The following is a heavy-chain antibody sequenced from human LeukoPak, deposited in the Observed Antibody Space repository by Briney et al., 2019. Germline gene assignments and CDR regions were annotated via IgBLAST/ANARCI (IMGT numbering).Heavy chain of an antibody. CDR1: GGSISSSSYY. D-gene: IGHD6-19*01. J-gene: IGHJ3*02. Sequence: SETLSLTCTVSGGSISSSSYYWGWIRQPPGKGLEWIGSIYYSGSTYYNPSPKSRVTISVDTSKNQFSLKLSSVTAADTAVYYCARTVADPYDAFDIWGQGTMVTVSS. CDR3: ARTVADPYDAFDI. CDR2: IYYSGST. V-gene: IGHV4-39*01.